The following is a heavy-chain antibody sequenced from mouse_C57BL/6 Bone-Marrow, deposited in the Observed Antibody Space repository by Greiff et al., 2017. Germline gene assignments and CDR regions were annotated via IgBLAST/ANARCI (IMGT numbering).Heavy chain of an antibody. CDR1: GFTFTSYD. CDR3: ARRSYYYGSSLYYYAMDY. J-gene: IGHJ4*01. Sequence: QVQLQQSGPELVKPGASVKLSCKASGFTFTSYDIHWVKQRPGQGLEWIGWIYPRDGSTKYNEKFKGKATLTADKSSSTAYMELRSLTSEDSAVYFCARRSYYYGSSLYYYAMDYWGQGTSVTVSS. V-gene: IGHV1-85*01. D-gene: IGHD1-1*01. CDR2: IYPRDGST.